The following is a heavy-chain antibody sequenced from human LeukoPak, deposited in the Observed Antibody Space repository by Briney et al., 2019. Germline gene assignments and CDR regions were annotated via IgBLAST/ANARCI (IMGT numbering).Heavy chain of an antibody. V-gene: IGHV1-2*02. Sequence: ASVKVSCKASGYTFTGYYMHWVRPAPGQGLEWMGWINPNSGGTNYAQKFRGRVTMTRDTSISTAYMELSRLRSDDTAVYYCARDPSNSSGWKTWFDPWGQGTLVTVSS. J-gene: IGHJ5*02. D-gene: IGHD6-19*01. CDR3: ARDPSNSSGWKTWFDP. CDR1: GYTFTGYY. CDR2: INPNSGGT.